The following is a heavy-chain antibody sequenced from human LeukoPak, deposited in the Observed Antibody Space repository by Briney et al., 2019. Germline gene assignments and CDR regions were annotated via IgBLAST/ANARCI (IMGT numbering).Heavy chain of an antibody. CDR3: ATSQSSVAGIVGD. V-gene: IGHV3-11*04. CDR1: GFTFSDYF. CDR2: ISGRGSNT. J-gene: IGHJ1*01. D-gene: IGHD6-19*01. Sequence: PGGSLRLSCAASGFTFSDYFMTWVRQAPGKGVEWVSYISGRGSNTSYAHSVKGRFTISRDNAQNSLYLQMNSLRVEDTAVYYCATSQSSVAGIVGDWGQGTLVTVSS.